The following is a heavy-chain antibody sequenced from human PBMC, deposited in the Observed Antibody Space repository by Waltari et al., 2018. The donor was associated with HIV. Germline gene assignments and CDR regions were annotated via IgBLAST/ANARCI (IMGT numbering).Heavy chain of an antibody. D-gene: IGHD3-3*02. J-gene: IGHJ4*02. CDR1: GFTFSRNT. Sequence: EVHLLESGGGLAQPGESLRLSCAASGFTFSRNTMGWVRQAPGKGLEWVSDINSGGDATYYPDSVKGRFTISRDNSKNTLYLQMNSLRAEDTAIYYCAKAGSISWYDYWVQGILVTVSS. CDR2: INSGGDAT. V-gene: IGHV3-23*01. CDR3: AKAGSISWYDY.